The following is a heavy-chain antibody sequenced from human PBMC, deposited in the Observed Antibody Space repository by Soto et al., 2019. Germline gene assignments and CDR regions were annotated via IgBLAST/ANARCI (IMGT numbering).Heavy chain of an antibody. J-gene: IGHJ4*02. CDR1: GGSISSSSYY. V-gene: IGHV4-39*01. CDR2: IYYSGST. D-gene: IGHD5-12*01. Sequence: SETLSLTCTVSGGSISSSSYYWGWIRQPPGKGLEWIGSIYYSGSTYYNPSLKSRVTISVDTSKNQFSLRLSSVTAADTAVYYCARHERWLQSIDYWGQGTLVTVSS. CDR3: ARHERWLQSIDY.